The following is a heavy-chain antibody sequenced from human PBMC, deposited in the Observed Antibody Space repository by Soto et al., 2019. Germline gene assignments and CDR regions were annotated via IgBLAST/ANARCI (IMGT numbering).Heavy chain of an antibody. CDR2: IIPTLGTP. Sequence: QVQLLQSGAEVKKPGSSVKVSCKASGGTFSTHAISWVRQAPGQGLEWLGGIIPTLGTPNYAQKFQGRVTVTAEEYTSTAYMELSRLTSEDTAVYYCARAAFRSGYYGYYYGMDVWGQGTAVNV. CDR3: ARAAFRSGYYGYYYGMDV. CDR1: GGTFSTHA. J-gene: IGHJ6*02. V-gene: IGHV1-69*01. D-gene: IGHD3-3*01.